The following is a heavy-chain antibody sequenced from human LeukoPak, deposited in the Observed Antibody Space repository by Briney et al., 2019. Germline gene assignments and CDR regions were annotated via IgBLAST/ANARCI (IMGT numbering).Heavy chain of an antibody. CDR3: AICRDTNYELWSGYNSRFGP. V-gene: IGHV1-69*01. J-gene: IGHJ5*02. CDR2: IIPIFGTA. D-gene: IGHD3-3*01. Sequence: ASVKVSCKASGGTFSSYAISWVRQAPGQGLEWMGGIIPIFGTANYAQKFQGRVTITADESTSTAYMELSSLRSEDTAVYYCAICRDTNYELWSGYNSRFGPWGQGTLVTVSS. CDR1: GGTFSSYA.